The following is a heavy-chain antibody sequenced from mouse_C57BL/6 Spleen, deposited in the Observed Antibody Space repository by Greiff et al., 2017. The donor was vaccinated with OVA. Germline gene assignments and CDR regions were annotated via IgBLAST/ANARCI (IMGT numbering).Heavy chain of an antibody. D-gene: IGHD1-1*02. V-gene: IGHV1-55*01. CDR1: GYTFTSYW. J-gene: IGHJ1*03. CDR3: ARFGGRSWYFDV. CDR2: IYPGSGST. Sequence: QVQLKQPGAELVKPGASVKMSCKASGYTFTSYWITWVKQRPGQGLEWIGDIYPGSGSTNYNEKFKSKATLTVDTSSSTAYMQLSSLTSEDSAVYYCARFGGRSWYFDVWGTGTTVTVSS.